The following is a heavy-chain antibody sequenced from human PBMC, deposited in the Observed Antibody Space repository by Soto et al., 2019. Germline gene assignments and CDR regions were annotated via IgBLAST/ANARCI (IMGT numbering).Heavy chain of an antibody. V-gene: IGHV3-23*01. CDR2: ISGSGGST. CDR3: GKDRFDC. CDR1: GFTFSSYA. Sequence: WVSLRLSCAASGFTFSSYAMSWVRQAPGKGLEWGSAISGSGGSTYYADSVKGRFTISRDNSKNTLYLQMNSLRAEDTAVYYSGKDRFDCWGQGTMVTVYS. J-gene: IGHJ4*02.